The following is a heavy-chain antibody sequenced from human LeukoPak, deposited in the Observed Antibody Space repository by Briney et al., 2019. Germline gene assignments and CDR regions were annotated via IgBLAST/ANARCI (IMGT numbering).Heavy chain of an antibody. CDR1: GYTFTGYY. CDR3: ARVVGASEYFQH. J-gene: IGHJ1*01. Sequence: ASVKVSCKASGYTFTGYYMHWVRQAPGQGLKWMGRISPNSGGTNYAQKFQGRVTMTRDTSISTAYMELSRLRSDDTAVYYCARVVGASEYFQHWGQGTLVTVSS. V-gene: IGHV1-2*06. D-gene: IGHD1-26*01. CDR2: ISPNSGGT.